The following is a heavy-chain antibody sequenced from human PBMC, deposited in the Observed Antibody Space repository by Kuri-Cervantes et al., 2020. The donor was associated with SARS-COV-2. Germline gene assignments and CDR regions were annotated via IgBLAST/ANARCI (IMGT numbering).Heavy chain of an antibody. CDR1: GYSFTSYW. V-gene: IGHV5-10-1*01. D-gene: IGHD2/OR15-2a*01. CDR2: IDPSDSYT. Sequence: GGSLRLSCKGSGYSFTSYWISWVRQMPGKGLEWMGRIDPSDSYTNYSPSFQGHVTISADKSISTAYLQWSSLKASDTAMYYCARHEVNFPYFDYWGQGTLVTVSS. CDR3: ARHEVNFPYFDY. J-gene: IGHJ4*02.